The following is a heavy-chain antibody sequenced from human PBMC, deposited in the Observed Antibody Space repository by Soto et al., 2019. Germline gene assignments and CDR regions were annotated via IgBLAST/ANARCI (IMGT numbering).Heavy chain of an antibody. J-gene: IGHJ5*02. D-gene: IGHD3-10*01. V-gene: IGHV3-48*03. Sequence: SLRLSCAASGFNFRNYEMNWVRQAPGKGLEWVSYISSGGSTVQYADSVKGRFTVSRDNARNSLYLQMTSLRAEDTAVYFCARISSGSGSFGWCDPWGQGILVTVSS. CDR3: ARISSGSGSFGWCDP. CDR2: ISSGGSTV. CDR1: GFNFRNYE.